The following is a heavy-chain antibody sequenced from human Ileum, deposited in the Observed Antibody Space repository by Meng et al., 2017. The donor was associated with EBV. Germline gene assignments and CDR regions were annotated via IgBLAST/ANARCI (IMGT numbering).Heavy chain of an antibody. D-gene: IGHD6-19*01. CDR3: ARGNGWRFDY. CDR2: ININTGNP. Sequence: VQLVQSGSELRKPGDSVKVSCPAAGYTFTSSSMNWVRHAPGQGLEWMGWININTGNPTYAQGFTGRFVFSLDTSVSTAYLQIDSLKADDTAVYYCARGNGWRFDYWGQGTLVTVSS. V-gene: IGHV7-4-1*01. J-gene: IGHJ4*02. CDR1: GYTFTSSS.